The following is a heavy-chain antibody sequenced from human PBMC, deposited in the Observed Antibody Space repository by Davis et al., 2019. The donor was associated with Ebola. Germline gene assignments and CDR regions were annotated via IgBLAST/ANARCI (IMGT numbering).Heavy chain of an antibody. CDR3: AKRPSSSWYDYFDY. Sequence: PGGSLRFSCAASGFTFSDYYMGWIRQAPGKGLEWISYISSRSSTTFYADSVKGRFTISRDNAKDALYLQMSGLRADDTAVYFCAKRPSSSWYDYFDYWGQGTQVTVSS. D-gene: IGHD6-13*01. V-gene: IGHV3-11*01. CDR2: ISSRSSTT. J-gene: IGHJ4*02. CDR1: GFTFSDYY.